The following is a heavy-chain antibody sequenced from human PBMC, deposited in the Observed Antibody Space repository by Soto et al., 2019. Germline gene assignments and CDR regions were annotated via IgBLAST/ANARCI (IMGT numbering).Heavy chain of an antibody. CDR2: ITSGGGGGT. J-gene: IGHJ3*02. CDR1: GFTFSSNA. V-gene: IGHV3-23*01. Sequence: EVQLLESGGGLVQPGGSLRLSCVPSGFTFSSNAMNWVRQAPGKGLEWVSHITSGGGGGTYYADSVKGRFTISRDNAKNTLYMQMDSMRVEDTAVYYCGKGTWGAFDNWGHGTLVTVSS. CDR3: GKGTWGAFDN. D-gene: IGHD7-27*01.